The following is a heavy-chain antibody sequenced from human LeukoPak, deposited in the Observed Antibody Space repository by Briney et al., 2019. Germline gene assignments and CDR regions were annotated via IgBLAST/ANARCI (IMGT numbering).Heavy chain of an antibody. V-gene: IGHV3-30*01. CDR2: ISYDGSNK. CDR1: GFTFSSYA. J-gene: IGHJ1*01. CDR3: ARPRTYGALYLQH. D-gene: IGHD4-17*01. Sequence: GGSLRLSCAASGFTFSSYAMHWVRQAPGKGLEWVAVISYDGSNKYYADSVKGRFTISRDNSKNTLYLQMNSLRAEDTAVYYCARPRTYGALYLQHWGQGTLVTVSS.